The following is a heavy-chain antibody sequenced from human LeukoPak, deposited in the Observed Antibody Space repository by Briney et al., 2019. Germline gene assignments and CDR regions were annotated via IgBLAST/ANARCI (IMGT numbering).Heavy chain of an antibody. CDR3: AKRGFFGDIVVVPVPPPDY. J-gene: IGHJ4*02. V-gene: IGHV3-15*01. CDR2: IKSKTDGGTT. D-gene: IGHD2-2*01. Sequence: GGSLRLSCAASGFTFSNAWMSWVRQAPGKGLEWVGRIKSKTDGGTTDYAAPVKGRFTISRDDSKNTLYLQMNSLRAEDTAVYYCAKRGFFGDIVVVPVPPPDYWGQGTLVTVSS. CDR1: GFTFSNAW.